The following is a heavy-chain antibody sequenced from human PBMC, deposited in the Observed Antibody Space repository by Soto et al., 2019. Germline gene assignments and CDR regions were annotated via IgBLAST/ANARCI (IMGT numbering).Heavy chain of an antibody. CDR1: GFTFSNAW. D-gene: IGHD3-22*01. V-gene: IGHV3-15*01. Sequence: NPGGSLRLSCAASGFTFSNAWMSWVRQAPGKGLEWVGRIKSKTDGGTTDYAAPVKGRFTISRDDSKNTLYLQMNSLKTEDTAVYYCTTDGWLLPNAFDIWGQGTMVTVSS. CDR2: IKSKTDGGTT. CDR3: TTDGWLLPNAFDI. J-gene: IGHJ3*02.